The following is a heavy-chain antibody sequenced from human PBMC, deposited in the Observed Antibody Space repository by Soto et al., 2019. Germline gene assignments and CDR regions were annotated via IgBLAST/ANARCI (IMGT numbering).Heavy chain of an antibody. V-gene: IGHV3-23*01. D-gene: IGHD2-15*01. CDR2: ISGSGGST. CDR1: GFTFSSYA. CDR3: AKGVNIVVVVASFDY. Sequence: PGGSLRLSCAASGFTFSSYAMSWVRQAPGKGLEWVSAISGSGGSTYYADSVKGRFTISRDNSKNTLYLQMNSLRAEDTAVYYCAKGVNIVVVVASFDYWGQGTLVTVSS. J-gene: IGHJ4*02.